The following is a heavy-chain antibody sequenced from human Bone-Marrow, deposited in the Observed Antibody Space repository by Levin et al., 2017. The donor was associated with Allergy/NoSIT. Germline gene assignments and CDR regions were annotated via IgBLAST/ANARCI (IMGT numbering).Heavy chain of an antibody. J-gene: IGHJ4*02. V-gene: IGHV3-23*01. D-gene: IGHD3-22*01. CDR3: AKGAGGYLDY. Sequence: GESLKISCAASGFTFSTHGMNWVRQAPGKGLEWVSAIRNTGGSTYYADSVKGRFTVSRDNSKNTLYLQMNSLRVDDTAVYYCAKGAGGYLDYWGQGALVTVSS. CDR1: GFTFSTHG. CDR2: IRNTGGST.